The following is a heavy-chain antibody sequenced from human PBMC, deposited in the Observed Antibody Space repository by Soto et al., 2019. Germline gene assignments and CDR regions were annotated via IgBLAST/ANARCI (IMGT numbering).Heavy chain of an antibody. D-gene: IGHD2-15*01. J-gene: IGHJ4*02. CDR3: ARKGYGGRWSLDY. CDR1: GFTFNSYG. Sequence: QVQLVESGGGVVQPGRSLRLSCAASGFTFNSYGMHWARQAPGEGLEWVAVISYDGNRKYYADSVKGRFTISRDFSKNTVDLHMNSLRVEATAVYFCARKGYGGRWSLDYWGQGILVTVAS. CDR2: ISYDGNRK. V-gene: IGHV3-30*03.